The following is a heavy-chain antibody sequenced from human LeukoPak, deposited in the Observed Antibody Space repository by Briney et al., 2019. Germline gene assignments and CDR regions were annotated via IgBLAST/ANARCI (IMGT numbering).Heavy chain of an antibody. CDR1: GGSISSGDYY. CDR2: IYYSGST. CDR3: ALMITFGGVIVIQGAFDI. J-gene: IGHJ3*02. Sequence: SQTLSLTCTVSGGSISSGDYYWSWIRQPPGKGLEWIGYIYYSGSTYYNPSLKSRVTISVDTSKNQFSLKLSSVTAADTAVYYCALMITFGGVIVIQGAFDIWGQGTMVTVSS. V-gene: IGHV4-30-4*08. D-gene: IGHD3-16*02.